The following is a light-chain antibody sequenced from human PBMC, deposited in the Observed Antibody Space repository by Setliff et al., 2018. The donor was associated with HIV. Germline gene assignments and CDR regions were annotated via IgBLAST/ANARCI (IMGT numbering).Light chain of an antibody. Sequence: QSALTQEASVSGTVGQKVTLSCSGSNTNIGSYAVAWYQQISHGAPKTVMFADSPPSGIPDRFSGSKSGTTASLTISGLQPEDEADYYCAAWDYSLSGLAFGGGTKVTVL. CDR2: ADS. V-gene: IGLV1-36*01. CDR3: AAWDYSLSGLA. CDR1: NTNIGSYA. J-gene: IGLJ2*01.